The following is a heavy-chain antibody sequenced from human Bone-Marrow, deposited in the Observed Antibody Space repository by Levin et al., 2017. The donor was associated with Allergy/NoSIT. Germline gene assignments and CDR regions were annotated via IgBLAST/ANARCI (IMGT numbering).Heavy chain of an antibody. V-gene: IGHV1-69*13. Sequence: SVKVSCKASGGTFSSYAISWVRQAPGQGLEWMGGIIPIFGTANYAQKFQGRVTITADESTSTAYMELSSLRSEDTAVYYCARDLIAAAGTNWFDPWGQGTLVTVSS. D-gene: IGHD6-13*01. J-gene: IGHJ5*02. CDR1: GGTFSSYA. CDR2: IIPIFGTA. CDR3: ARDLIAAAGTNWFDP.